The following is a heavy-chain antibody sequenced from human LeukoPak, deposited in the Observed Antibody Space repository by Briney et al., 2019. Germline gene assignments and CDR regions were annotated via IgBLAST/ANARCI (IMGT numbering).Heavy chain of an antibody. V-gene: IGHV4-38-2*02. CDR3: ASWTYSSRRYFDY. Sequence: PSETLSLTCTVSGYSISSGYYWGWIRQPPGKGLEWIGSIYHSGSTYYNPSLKSRVTISVDTSKNQFSLKLSSVTAADTAVYYCASWTYSSRRYFDYWGQGTLVTVSS. CDR2: IYHSGST. CDR1: GYSISSGYY. D-gene: IGHD6-13*01. J-gene: IGHJ4*02.